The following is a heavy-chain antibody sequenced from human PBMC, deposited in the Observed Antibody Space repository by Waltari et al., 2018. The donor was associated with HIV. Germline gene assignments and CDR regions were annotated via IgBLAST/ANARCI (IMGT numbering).Heavy chain of an antibody. CDR2: VDPEDGEP. J-gene: IGHJ3*02. V-gene: IGHV1-69-2*01. CDR3: ARTLTLTFDPFDI. Sequence: EVQLEQPGAAVKKPGATVKISCKISGYPFTDYYIHWIQQAPGRGLEWVGLVDPEDGEPRFSRKFRDRVTITADRSTDTAYLELSSLTSDDTAIYYCARTLTLTFDPFDIWGQGTMVVVSS. D-gene: IGHD3-16*01. CDR1: GYPFTDYY.